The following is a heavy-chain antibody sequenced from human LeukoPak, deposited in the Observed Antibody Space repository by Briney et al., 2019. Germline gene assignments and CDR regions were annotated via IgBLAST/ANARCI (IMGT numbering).Heavy chain of an antibody. Sequence: GGSLRLSCAASGFTFSSYSMNWVRQAPGRGLEWVSSIEPSGFTIFYANSVKGRFTISRDNAKNSLYLQMNSLRPDDTALYFCASGIRERGFDYWGHGTLVTVSS. J-gene: IGHJ4*01. V-gene: IGHV3-21*01. CDR3: ASGIRERGFDY. D-gene: IGHD1-1*01. CDR1: GFTFSSYS. CDR2: IEPSGFTI.